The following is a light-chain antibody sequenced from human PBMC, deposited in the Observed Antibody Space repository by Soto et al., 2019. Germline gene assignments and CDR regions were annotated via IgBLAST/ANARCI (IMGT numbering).Light chain of an antibody. CDR3: SLYTSENTYV. CDR2: EGN. Sequence: QSALTQPASVSGSPGQSITISCTGTSSDVGSYNLVSWYQQHPGKAPKLMIYEGNKRPSGVSNRFSASKSGNTASLTISGLQAADEADYYCSLYTSENTYVFGTGTKLTVL. V-gene: IGLV2-14*02. J-gene: IGLJ1*01. CDR1: SSDVGSYNL.